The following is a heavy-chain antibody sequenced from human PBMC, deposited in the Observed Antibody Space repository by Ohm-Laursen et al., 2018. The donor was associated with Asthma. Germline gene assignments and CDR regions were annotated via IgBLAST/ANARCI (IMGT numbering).Heavy chain of an antibody. CDR2: ISYDGSNK. D-gene: IGHD3-9*01. CDR1: GYTFSRYS. V-gene: IGHV3-30*03. CDR3: ARDGVRYFDRGYFDY. Sequence: SLRLSCAASGYTFSRYSIHWVRQAPGKRLEWVAVISYDGSNKYYADSVKGRFTISRDNSKNTLYLQMNSLRAEDTAVYYCARDGVRYFDRGYFDYWGQGTLVTVSS. J-gene: IGHJ4*02.